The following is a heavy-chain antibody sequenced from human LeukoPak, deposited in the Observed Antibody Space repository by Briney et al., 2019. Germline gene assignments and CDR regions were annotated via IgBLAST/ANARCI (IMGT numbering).Heavy chain of an antibody. Sequence: SVKVSCKASGGTFSSYAISWVRQAPGQGLEWMGGIIPIFGTANYAQKFQGRVTITADESTSTAYMELSSLRSEDTAVYYCARAPTGTTPFDYWGREPWSPSPQ. CDR2: IIPIFGTA. D-gene: IGHD1-1*01. J-gene: IGHJ4*02. CDR3: ARAPTGTTPFDY. V-gene: IGHV1-69*13. CDR1: GGTFSSYA.